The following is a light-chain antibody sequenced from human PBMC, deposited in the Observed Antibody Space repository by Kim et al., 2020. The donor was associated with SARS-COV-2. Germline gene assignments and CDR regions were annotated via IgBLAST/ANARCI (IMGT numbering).Light chain of an antibody. J-gene: IGKJ2*01. CDR3: QQYGSSPRYT. Sequence: SPGERATLSCRASQSVSSSYLAWYQQKPGQAPRLLIYSASSRATGIPDRFSGSGSGTDFTLTISRLEPEGFAVYYCQQYGSSPRYTFGQGTKLEI. CDR2: SAS. CDR1: QSVSSSY. V-gene: IGKV3-20*01.